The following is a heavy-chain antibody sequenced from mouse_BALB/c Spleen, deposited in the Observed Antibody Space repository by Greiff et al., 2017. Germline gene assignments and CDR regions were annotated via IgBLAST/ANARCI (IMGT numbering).Heavy chain of an antibody. Sequence: DVKLVESGGGLVQPGGSRKLSCAASGFTFSSFGMHWVRQAPEKGLEWVAYISSGSSTIYYADTVKGRFTISRDNPKNTLFLQMTSLRSEDTAMYYCARESYGNYDYWGQGTTLTVSS. CDR1: GFTFSSFG. V-gene: IGHV5-17*02. CDR3: ARESYGNYDY. CDR2: ISSGSSTI. D-gene: IGHD2-1*01. J-gene: IGHJ2*01.